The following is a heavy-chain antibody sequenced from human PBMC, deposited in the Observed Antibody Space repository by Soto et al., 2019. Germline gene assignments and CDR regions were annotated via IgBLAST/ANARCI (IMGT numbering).Heavy chain of an antibody. D-gene: IGHD6-13*01. J-gene: IGHJ4*02. CDR1: GFTFTSYA. Sequence: EVQLLESGGGLVQPGGSPRLSCAASGFTFTSYAMNWVRLAPGKGLEWVSAISGTGYNTYYADSVKGRFTISRDNTKNTLYLQMNSLRAEDTAVYYCAKAGFSSSWSPTYFDYWGQGTLVTVSS. CDR2: ISGTGYNT. CDR3: AKAGFSSSWSPTYFDY. V-gene: IGHV3-23*01.